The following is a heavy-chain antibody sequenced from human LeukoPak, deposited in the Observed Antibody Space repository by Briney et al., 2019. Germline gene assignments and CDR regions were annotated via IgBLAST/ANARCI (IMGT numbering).Heavy chain of an antibody. CDR2: ISSSGSTI. Sequence: GGSLRLSCAASGFTFSDYYMSWIRQAPGKGLECVSYISSSGSTIYYADSVKGRFTISRDNAKNSLYLQMNSLRAEDTAEYYCASREYSSSWPRIFWGQGTLVTVSS. D-gene: IGHD6-13*01. J-gene: IGHJ4*02. CDR1: GFTFSDYY. CDR3: ASREYSSSWPRIF. V-gene: IGHV3-11*04.